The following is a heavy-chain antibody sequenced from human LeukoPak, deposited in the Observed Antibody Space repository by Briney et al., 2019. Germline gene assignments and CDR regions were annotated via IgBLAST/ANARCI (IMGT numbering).Heavy chain of an antibody. D-gene: IGHD3-3*01. J-gene: IGHJ5*02. Sequence: GSSVKVSRKASGGTFSSYAISWVRQAPGQGLEWMGGIIPIFGTANYAQKFQGRVTITADESTSTAYMELSSLRSEDTAVYYCARDGAITIFGVVPYNWFDPWGQGTLVTVSS. CDR3: ARDGAITIFGVVPYNWFDP. CDR2: IIPIFGTA. V-gene: IGHV1-69*01. CDR1: GGTFSSYA.